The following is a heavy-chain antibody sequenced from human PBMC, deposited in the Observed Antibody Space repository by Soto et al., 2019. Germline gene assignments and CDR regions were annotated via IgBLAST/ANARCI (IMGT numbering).Heavy chain of an antibody. V-gene: IGHV1-18*01. J-gene: IGHJ3*02. CDR3: ARHPDGIVVVPAAIGGSAFDI. CDR1: GYTFTSYG. CDR2: ISAYNGNT. Sequence: ASVKVSCKASGYTFTSYGISWVRQAPGQGLEWMGWISAYNGNTNYAQKLQGRVTMTTYTSTSKAYMELRSLRSDDTAVYYCARHPDGIVVVPAAIGGSAFDIWGQGTMVTVSS. D-gene: IGHD2-2*01.